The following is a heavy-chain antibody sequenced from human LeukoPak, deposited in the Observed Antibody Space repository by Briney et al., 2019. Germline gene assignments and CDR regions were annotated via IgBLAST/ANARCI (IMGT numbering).Heavy chain of an antibody. CDR3: ARLSDLLGYYYGMDV. D-gene: IGHD2-15*01. J-gene: IGHJ6*02. CDR1: GGSISSYY. V-gene: IGHV4-59*08. Sequence: SETLSLTCTVSGGSISSYYWSWIRQPPGKGLEWIGYIYYSGSTNYNPSLKSRVTISVDTSKNQFSLKLSSVTAADTAVYYCARLSDLLGYYYGMDVWGQGTTVTVSS. CDR2: IYYSGST.